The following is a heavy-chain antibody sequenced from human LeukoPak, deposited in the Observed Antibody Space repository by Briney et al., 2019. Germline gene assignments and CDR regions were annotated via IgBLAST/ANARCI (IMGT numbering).Heavy chain of an antibody. CDR3: AREFSGTSIAARVFDS. J-gene: IGHJ4*02. Sequence: SETLSLTCTVSGGSITSYYWTYIREPAGEGVEWIGRIHTSGSTNYNPSLKSRVTMSVDTSKNQFSLNLSSVAAADTAMYYCAREFSGTSIAARVFDSWGQGTLVTVSS. V-gene: IGHV4-4*07. D-gene: IGHD6-6*01. CDR1: GGSITSYY. CDR2: IHTSGST.